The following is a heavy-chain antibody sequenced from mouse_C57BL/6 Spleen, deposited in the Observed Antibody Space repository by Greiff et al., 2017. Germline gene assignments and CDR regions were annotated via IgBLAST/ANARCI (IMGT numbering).Heavy chain of an antibody. CDR2: IYPGSGST. J-gene: IGHJ2*01. CDR3: ARFSDGYFDY. CDR1: GYTFTSYW. V-gene: IGHV1-55*01. Sequence: QVQLQQPGAELVKPGASVKMSCKASGYTFTSYWITGVKQRPGQGLEWIGDIYPGSGSTNYNEKFKSKATLTVDTSTSTAYMRLSSLTSEYSAVYYCARFSDGYFDYWGQGTTLTVSS. D-gene: IGHD2-3*01.